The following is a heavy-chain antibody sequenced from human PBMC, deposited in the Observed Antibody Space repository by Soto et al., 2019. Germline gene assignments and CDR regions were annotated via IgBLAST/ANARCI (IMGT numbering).Heavy chain of an antibody. CDR2: CDPEDGET. J-gene: IGHJ3*02. D-gene: IGHD3-22*01. CDR3: ATDASSPYYYDSSGPTLYGVAFDI. V-gene: IGHV1-24*01. Sequence: QVQLVQSGAEVKKPGASVKVSCKVSGYTLTELSMHWVRQAPGKGLEWMGGCDPEDGETIYAQKCQGRVTMTEDTSTDTAYMELSSLRSEDTAVYYCATDASSPYYYDSSGPTLYGVAFDIWGQGTMVTVSS. CDR1: GYTLTELS.